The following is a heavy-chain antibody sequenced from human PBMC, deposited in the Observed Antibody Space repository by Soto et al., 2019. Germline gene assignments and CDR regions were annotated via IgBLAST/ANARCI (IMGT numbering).Heavy chain of an antibody. V-gene: IGHV4-39*01. D-gene: IGHD3-3*01. J-gene: IGHJ6*02. CDR3: ARDYYDFWYGYYFAPPSDYYYGMAF. CDR2: IYHRGSA. CDR1: GGSISSNKYF. Sequence: ETRGSTGTVSGGSISSNKYFWGWIRQPPGKGLEWIGNIYHRGSANYSPSLKSRVTISVDTSKNQFSLRLSSVAAADTAVYYCARDYYDFWYGYYFAPPSDYYYGMAFWGQGTTLTVSS.